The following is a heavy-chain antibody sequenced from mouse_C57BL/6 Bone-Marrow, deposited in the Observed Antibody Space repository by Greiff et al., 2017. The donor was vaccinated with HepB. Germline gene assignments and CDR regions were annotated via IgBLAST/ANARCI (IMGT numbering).Heavy chain of an antibody. CDR1: GYTFTDYN. D-gene: IGHD1-1*01. CDR2: INPNNGGT. J-gene: IGHJ1*03. Sequence: VQLQQSGPELVKPGASVKMSCKASGYTFTDYNMHWVKQSHGKSLEWIGYINPNNGGTSYNQKFKGKATLTVNKSSSTAYMELRSLTSEDSAVYYCASMLFYYGSSYVYWYFDVWGTGTTVTVSS. CDR3: ASMLFYYGSSYVYWYFDV. V-gene: IGHV1-22*01.